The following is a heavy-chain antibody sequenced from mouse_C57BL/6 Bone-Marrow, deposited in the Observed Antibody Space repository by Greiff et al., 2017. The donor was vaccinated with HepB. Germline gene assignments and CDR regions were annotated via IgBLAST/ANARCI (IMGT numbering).Heavy chain of an antibody. CDR1: GYTFTSYW. CDR3: ARGPVVGYWYFDV. D-gene: IGHD1-1*01. V-gene: IGHV1-55*01. CDR2: IYPGSGST. Sequence: VQRVESGAELVKPGASVKMSCKASGYTFTSYWITWVKQRPGQGLEWIGDIYPGSGSTNYNEKFKSKATLTVDTSSSTAYMQLSSLTSEDSAVYYCARGPVVGYWYFDVWGTGTTVTVSS. J-gene: IGHJ1*03.